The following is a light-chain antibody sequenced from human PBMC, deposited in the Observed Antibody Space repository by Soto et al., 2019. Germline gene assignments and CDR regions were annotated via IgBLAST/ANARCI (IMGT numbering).Light chain of an antibody. CDR3: QQYTTRPPWT. CDR2: GAS. Sequence: EIVMTQSPATLSVSPGERATLSCRASQSVTTNLAWYQQKPGQAPRLLIYGASTRATGIPARFSGSGSGTDFTLNISSLESDDFAVYSCQQYTTRPPWTFGQGTRV. CDR1: QSVTTN. V-gene: IGKV3-15*01. J-gene: IGKJ1*01.